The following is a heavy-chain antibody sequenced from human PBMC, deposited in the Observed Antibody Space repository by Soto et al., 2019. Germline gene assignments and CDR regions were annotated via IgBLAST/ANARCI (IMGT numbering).Heavy chain of an antibody. CDR2: ISFDGVKK. J-gene: IGHJ6*02. Sequence: PGGSLRLSCAAPGFTFRSYDMHWVRRAPGKGLEWMGVISFDGVKKYYADSVKGRFTISRDSSKNKLYLQMNSLRAEDTAVYYCAKPIVAAGYYGMDVWGQGTTVTVSS. CDR3: AKPIVAAGYYGMDV. D-gene: IGHD6-13*01. CDR1: GFTFRSYD. V-gene: IGHV3-30*18.